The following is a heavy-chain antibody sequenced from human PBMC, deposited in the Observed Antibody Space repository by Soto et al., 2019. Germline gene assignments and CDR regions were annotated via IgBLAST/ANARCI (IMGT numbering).Heavy chain of an antibody. Sequence: PGGSLRLSCAASGFTFSSYGMHWVRQAPGKGLEWVAVISYDGSNKYYAGSVKGRFTISRDNSKNTLYLQMNSLRAEDTAVYYCANARPKMATIDWGQGTLVTVSS. V-gene: IGHV3-30*18. D-gene: IGHD5-12*01. CDR2: ISYDGSNK. CDR3: ANARPKMATID. CDR1: GFTFSSYG. J-gene: IGHJ4*02.